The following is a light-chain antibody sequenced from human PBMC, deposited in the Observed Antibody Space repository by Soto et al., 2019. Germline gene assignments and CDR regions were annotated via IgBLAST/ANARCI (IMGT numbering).Light chain of an antibody. Sequence: PSASGTPGQRVTVSCSGSSSNIASNTVNWYQQLPGTAPKLLIYSNDQRPSGVPDRFSASKSGTSASLAISGLQSEDEADYYCASWDDSLNGHVFGTGTKVTVL. CDR1: SSNIASNT. CDR3: ASWDDSLNGHV. CDR2: SND. J-gene: IGLJ1*01. V-gene: IGLV1-44*01.